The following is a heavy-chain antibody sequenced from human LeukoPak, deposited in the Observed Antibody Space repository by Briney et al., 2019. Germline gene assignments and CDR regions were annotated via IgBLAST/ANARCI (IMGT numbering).Heavy chain of an antibody. V-gene: IGHV3-23*01. Sequence: GGSLRLSCAASGFTFSSYAMSWVRQAPGKGLEWVSAISGSGGSTYYADSVKGRFTISRDNSKNTLYLQTNSLRAEDTAVYYCATPGVWYSSGWFPLDYWGQGTLATVSS. CDR2: ISGSGGST. D-gene: IGHD6-19*01. J-gene: IGHJ4*02. CDR1: GFTFSSYA. CDR3: ATPGVWYSSGWFPLDY.